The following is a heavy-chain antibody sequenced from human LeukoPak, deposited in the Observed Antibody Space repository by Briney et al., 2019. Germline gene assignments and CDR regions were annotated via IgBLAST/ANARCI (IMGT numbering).Heavy chain of an antibody. D-gene: IGHD3-22*01. CDR1: GFTFSSYG. CDR3: ARTDYYDSSGYSHFDY. J-gene: IGHJ4*02. Sequence: GGSLRLSCAASGFTFSSYGMHWVRQAPGKGLEWVAFIRYDGSNKYYADSVKGRFTISRDNSKNTLYLQMNSLRAEDTAVYYCARTDYYDSSGYSHFDYWGQGTLVTVSS. V-gene: IGHV3-30*02. CDR2: IRYDGSNK.